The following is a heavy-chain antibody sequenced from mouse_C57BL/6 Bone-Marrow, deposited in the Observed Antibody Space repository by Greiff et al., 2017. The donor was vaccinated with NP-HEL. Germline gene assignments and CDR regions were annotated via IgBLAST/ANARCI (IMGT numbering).Heavy chain of an antibody. CDR1: GYSFTGYY. CDR2: INPSTGGT. V-gene: IGHV1-42*01. CDR3: ARWLLHSYAMDY. Sequence: EVKLQESGPELVKPGASVKISCKASGYSFTGYYMNWVKQSPEKSLEWIGEINPSTGGTTYNQKFKAKATLTVDKSSSTAYMQLKSLTSEDSAVYYCARWLLHSYAMDYWGQGTSVTVSS. J-gene: IGHJ4*01. D-gene: IGHD2-3*01.